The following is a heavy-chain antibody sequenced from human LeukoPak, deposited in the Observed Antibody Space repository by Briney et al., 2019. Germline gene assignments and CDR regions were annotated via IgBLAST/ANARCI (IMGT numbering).Heavy chain of an antibody. Sequence: GGSLRLSCAASGFTFSSYEMNWVRQAPGKGLEWVSYISSSGSTIYYADSVKGRFTISRDNAKNSLYLQMNSLRAEDTALYYCGSTNSFSYWSQGTLVTVSS. D-gene: IGHD2-2*01. J-gene: IGHJ4*02. CDR3: GSTNSFSY. CDR2: ISSSGSTI. V-gene: IGHV3-48*03. CDR1: GFTFSSYE.